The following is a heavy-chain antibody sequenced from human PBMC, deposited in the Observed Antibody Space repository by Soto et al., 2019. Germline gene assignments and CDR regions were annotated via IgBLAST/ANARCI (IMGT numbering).Heavy chain of an antibody. CDR2: INGSSSNI. CDR1: GFSFSDYY. J-gene: IGHJ4*02. D-gene: IGHD6-19*01. Sequence: QVQLVESGGGLVKTRGSLRLSCVASGFSFSDYYMSWVRQAPGKGLEWISYINGSSSNIYYADSVKGRFTISRDNAENSVFLQMNNLRAVDTARYYCAKMTSSGWYDPVFHWGQGTLVTVSS. CDR3: AKMTSSGWYDPVFH. V-gene: IGHV3-11*01.